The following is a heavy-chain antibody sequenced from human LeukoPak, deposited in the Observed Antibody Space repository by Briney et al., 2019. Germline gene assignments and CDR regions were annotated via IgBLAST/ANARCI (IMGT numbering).Heavy chain of an antibody. Sequence: PSQTLSLTCTVSGGSISSGDYYWSWIRQPPGKGLEWIGYIYYSGSTYYNPSLKSRVTISVDTSKNQFSLKLSSVTAADTAVYYCARINWAGYYYYGMDVWGKGTTVTASS. J-gene: IGHJ6*04. V-gene: IGHV4-30-4*01. CDR3: ARINWAGYYYYGMDV. CDR1: GGSISSGDYY. CDR2: IYYSGST. D-gene: IGHD7-27*01.